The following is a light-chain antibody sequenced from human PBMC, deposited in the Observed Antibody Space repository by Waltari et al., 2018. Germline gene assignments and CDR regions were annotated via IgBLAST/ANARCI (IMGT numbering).Light chain of an antibody. V-gene: IGLV5-45*03. CDR1: SGINVGTYR. CDR3: MIWHSSAFV. J-gene: IGLJ3*02. CDR2: YKSASDK. Sequence: QAVLTQPSSLSASPGASASLTCTLRSGINVGTYRIYWYQQKPGSPPQYLLRYKSASDKQQGSGVPSRFSGSKAASANAGILLISGLQSEDEADYYCMIWHSSAFVFGGGTKLTVL.